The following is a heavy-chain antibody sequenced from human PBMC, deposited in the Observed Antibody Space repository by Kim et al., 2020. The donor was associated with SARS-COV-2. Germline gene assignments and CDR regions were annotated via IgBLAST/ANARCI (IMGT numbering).Heavy chain of an antibody. CDR1: GVTFG. Sequence: GGSLRLSCAASGVTFGMHWVRQAPGKGLEWVAVIQYDGRKKYYADAVRGRFTISKDISRNMLYLEMNTLRDEDTAVYYFATEEGDCFGGRCSSDHWGQGTLVTVSS. CDR3: ATEEGDCFGGRCSSDH. D-gene: IGHD2-15*01. V-gene: IGHV3-33*05. J-gene: IGHJ4*02. CDR2: IQYDGRKK.